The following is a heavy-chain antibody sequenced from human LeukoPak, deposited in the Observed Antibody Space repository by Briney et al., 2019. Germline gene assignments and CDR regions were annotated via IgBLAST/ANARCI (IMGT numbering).Heavy chain of an antibody. D-gene: IGHD3-10*01. CDR3: TTRGGESSPLRY. Sequence: GASVNVSCKASVYTFTGYSIQWVRQAPRQGLDWMGRINPSSGVTHYAQKFQDSVTLTRGTSISTAYLEVNTLRSDDTAVYYCTTRGGESSPLRYWGQGTLVTVSS. V-gene: IGHV1-2*06. CDR2: INPSSGVT. CDR1: VYTFTGYS. J-gene: IGHJ4*02.